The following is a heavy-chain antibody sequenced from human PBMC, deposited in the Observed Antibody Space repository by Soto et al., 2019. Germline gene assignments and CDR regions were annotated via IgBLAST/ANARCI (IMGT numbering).Heavy chain of an antibody. V-gene: IGHV3-30*18. CDR1: GFTFSSYG. CDR2: ISHDGRKI. Sequence: PGGPLRLPWPSSGFTFSSYGMHWVRQAPSKGLEWVAVISHDGRKIYYADSVKGRFTISRDNFKNMLYLQMNSLRIEDTAVYYCAKSQGYQSGYDFLFDYWGQGTLVTVSS. CDR3: AKSQGYQSGYDFLFDY. J-gene: IGHJ4*02. D-gene: IGHD5-12*01.